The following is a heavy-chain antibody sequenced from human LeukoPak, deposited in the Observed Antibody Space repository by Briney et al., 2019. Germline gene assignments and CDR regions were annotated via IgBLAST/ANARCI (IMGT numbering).Heavy chain of an antibody. CDR1: GFTFDDYA. CDR2: ISWNSGSI. Sequence: GGSLRLSCAASGFTFDDYAMHWVRQVPGKGLEWGSGISWNSGSIGYADSVKGRFTISRDNAKNSLYLQMNSLRAEDTALYYCAKDIAARRFYYYYGMDVWGQGTTVTVSS. CDR3: AKDIAARRFYYYYGMDV. J-gene: IGHJ6*02. V-gene: IGHV3-9*01. D-gene: IGHD6-6*01.